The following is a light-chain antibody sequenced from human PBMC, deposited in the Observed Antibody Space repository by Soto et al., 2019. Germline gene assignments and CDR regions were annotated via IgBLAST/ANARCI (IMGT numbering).Light chain of an antibody. J-gene: IGKJ1*01. V-gene: IGKV1-39*01. Sequence: DIQMTQAPSSLSASVGDRVTIPCRASEGISSYLNWYQLKPGTAPKLLIDAASNLQSGVPPRFSGSGSGKDFTLTIAALQPDDFATYCCHQSISSPLTFGQGTKVDIK. CDR3: HQSISSPLT. CDR2: AAS. CDR1: EGISSY.